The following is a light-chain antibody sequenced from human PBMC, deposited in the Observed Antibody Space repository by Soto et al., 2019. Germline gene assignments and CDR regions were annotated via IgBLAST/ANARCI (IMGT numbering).Light chain of an antibody. CDR1: QSVSSN. CDR3: QHRT. CDR2: GVS. J-gene: IGKJ2*01. Sequence: EIVMTQSPATLSVSPGERATLSCRASQSVSSNLAWYQQKPGQAPRLLIYGVSTRATGIPARFSGSGSGTEFTLTISSLQSEDFAVYYCQHRTFGQGTKLEIK. V-gene: IGKV3-15*01.